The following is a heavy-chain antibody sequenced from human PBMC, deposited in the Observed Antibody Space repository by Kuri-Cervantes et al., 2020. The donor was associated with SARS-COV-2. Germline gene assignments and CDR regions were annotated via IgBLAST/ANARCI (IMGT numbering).Heavy chain of an antibody. CDR3: ARDRGSSDFDY. Sequence: GGSLRLSCAASGFTFSSYAMHWVRQAPGKGLEWVTVISYDGSNKYYADSVKGRFTISRDNSKNTLYLQMSSLRAEDTAVYYCARDRGSSDFDYWGQGTLVTVSS. J-gene: IGHJ4*02. D-gene: IGHD6-25*01. V-gene: IGHV3-30-3*01. CDR1: GFTFSSYA. CDR2: ISYDGSNK.